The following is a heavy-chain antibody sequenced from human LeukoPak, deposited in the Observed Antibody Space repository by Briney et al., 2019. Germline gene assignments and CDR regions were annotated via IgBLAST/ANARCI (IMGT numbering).Heavy chain of an antibody. D-gene: IGHD4/OR15-4a*01. V-gene: IGHV1-2*02. CDR1: GYIFSDYF. J-gene: IGHJ6*02. CDR2: INSYSGGA. CDR3: ARDFLGRINGGANYFGMGV. Sequence: GASVKVSCKASGYIFSDYFLHWVRQAPGQGPEWMGCINSYSGGAHYAQKFRDRVTMTRDTSINTAYMDLSSLRSDDTAVYYCARDFLGRINGGANYFGMGVWGQGTTVIVSS.